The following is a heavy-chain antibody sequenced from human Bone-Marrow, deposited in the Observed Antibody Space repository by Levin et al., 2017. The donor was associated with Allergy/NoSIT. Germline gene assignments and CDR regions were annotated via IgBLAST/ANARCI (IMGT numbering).Heavy chain of an antibody. CDR2: IYPPGTT. J-gene: IGHJ4*02. V-gene: IGHV4-59*11. CDR3: ARDGAVVPFDY. CDR1: GGSIGSHY. D-gene: IGHD2-21*01. Sequence: ESLKISCTVSGGSIGSHYWTWVRHSPEKGLEWIGYIYPPGTTKYNPSLQSRVTVSVDTSKNQFSLKLTSVTAADTALYYCARDGAVVPFDYWGQGILVTVSS.